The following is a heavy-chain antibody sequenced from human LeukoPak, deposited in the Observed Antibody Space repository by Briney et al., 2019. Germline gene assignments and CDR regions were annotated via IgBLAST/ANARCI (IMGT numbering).Heavy chain of an antibody. CDR1: GFTFTTYA. D-gene: IGHD2-15*01. J-gene: IGHJ4*02. CDR3: AKDVVSAPSHFDY. V-gene: IGHV3-23*01. Sequence: PGGSLRLSCAASGFTFTTYAMSWVRQAPGKGLEWVSAIGGSGHYTYYADSVKGRFTISRDNSKNTMYLQMNSLRAEDTGVYYCAKDVVSAPSHFDYWGQGTLVTVSS. CDR2: IGGSGHYT.